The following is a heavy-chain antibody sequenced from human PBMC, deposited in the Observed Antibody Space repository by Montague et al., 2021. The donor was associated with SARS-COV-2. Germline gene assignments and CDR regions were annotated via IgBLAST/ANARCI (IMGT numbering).Heavy chain of an antibody. CDR3: ARRNPSFAGPYFDS. CDR2: IYWDDDK. V-gene: IGHV2-5*02. CDR1: GFSLSTSGVG. J-gene: IGHJ4*02. D-gene: IGHD3-16*02. Sequence: PALVKPTQTLTLTCTFSGFSLSTSGVGVGWIRQPPGKALEWLALIYWDDDKRYSPSLKRRLTITKDTSKNQAVLTMTNMDPVDTATYYYARRNPSFAGPYFDSWGQGTLVTVSS.